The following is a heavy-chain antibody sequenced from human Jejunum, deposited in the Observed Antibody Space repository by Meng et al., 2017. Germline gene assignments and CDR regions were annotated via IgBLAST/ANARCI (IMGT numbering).Heavy chain of an antibody. CDR1: GDSISSGEYF. Sequence: QLKESVPGLVRPTHTLSLPCTVSGDSISSGEYFWSWIRQPPGKGLEWIGYMDYRGSTFSTPSLKSRVTISVDTSKNQFSLKLSSGTAADTAVYFCARGELLWDYWGQGTLVTVSS. CDR3: ARGELLWDY. V-gene: IGHV4-30-4*01. J-gene: IGHJ4*02. D-gene: IGHD2-2*01. CDR2: MDYRGST.